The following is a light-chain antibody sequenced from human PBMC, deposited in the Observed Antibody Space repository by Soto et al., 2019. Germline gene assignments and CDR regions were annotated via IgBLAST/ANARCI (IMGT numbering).Light chain of an antibody. V-gene: IGKV1D-16*01. CDR1: QGINTW. Sequence: DIQVTHAPSSLSASVGDTVTITCRASQGINTWLAWYQQRPGTAPKSLIYAASNLRCDVPSRFSGRGCGPDFTLTISYLQAEGCSCYSCPQYETYPLTFGGGTHVEI. CDR2: AAS. CDR3: PQYETYPLT. J-gene: IGKJ4*01.